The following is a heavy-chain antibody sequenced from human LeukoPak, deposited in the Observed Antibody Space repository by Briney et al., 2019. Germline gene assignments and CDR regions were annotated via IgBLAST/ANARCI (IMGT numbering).Heavy chain of an antibody. CDR1: GFTFSNYG. CDR3: ARGYDYGDYGVVE. CDR2: IWYDGSNK. D-gene: IGHD4-17*01. V-gene: IGHV3-33*01. J-gene: IGHJ4*02. Sequence: GRSLRLSCAASGFTFSNYGMHWVRQAPGKGLEWVAVIWYDGSNKYYSDSVRGRFTISRDNSKNTLYLQMNSLRAEDTAVYYCARGYDYGDYGVVEWGQGTLVTVSS.